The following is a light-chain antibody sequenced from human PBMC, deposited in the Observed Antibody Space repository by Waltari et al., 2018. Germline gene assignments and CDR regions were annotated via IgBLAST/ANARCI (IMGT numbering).Light chain of an antibody. V-gene: IGKV3-15*01. CDR3: QQYNKWPLT. J-gene: IGKJ4*01. Sequence: EVILTQSPATLSVSPGERATLSCRASQNVNSDLAWYLQRPGQPPRLRFYDASSSAAGVPARFSGSGSGTEFTLTITSLPSEDVAVFLCQQYNKWPLTFGGGTKVGIK. CDR1: QNVNSD. CDR2: DAS.